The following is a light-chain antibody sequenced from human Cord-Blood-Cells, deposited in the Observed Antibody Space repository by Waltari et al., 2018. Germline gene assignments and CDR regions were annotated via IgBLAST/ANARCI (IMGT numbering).Light chain of an antibody. V-gene: IGKV3D-20*01. J-gene: IGKJ5*01. CDR3: QQYGSAPIT. CDR2: ETS. Sequence: DIVLAQSPGTLSLSPVSRAPLSCGARQSASSSYFAWYHPKPGLAPRLLIYETSSRATGIPDRFSGSGSGTDFTLTISRLEPEDFAVFYCQQYGSAPITFGQGTRLEIK. CDR1: QSASSSY.